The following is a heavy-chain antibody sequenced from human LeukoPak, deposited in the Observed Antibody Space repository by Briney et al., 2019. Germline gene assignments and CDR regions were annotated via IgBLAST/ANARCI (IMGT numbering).Heavy chain of an antibody. V-gene: IGHV3-30*04. Sequence: GGSLRLSCAASGFTFSSYAMHWVRQAPGKGLEWVAVISDDGSNKYYADSVKGRFTIFRDNSKNTLYLQMNSLRAEDTAVYYCARVDDLDAFDIWGQGTMVTVSS. CDR1: GFTFSSYA. CDR2: ISDDGSNK. J-gene: IGHJ3*02. D-gene: IGHD2-2*03. CDR3: ARVDDLDAFDI.